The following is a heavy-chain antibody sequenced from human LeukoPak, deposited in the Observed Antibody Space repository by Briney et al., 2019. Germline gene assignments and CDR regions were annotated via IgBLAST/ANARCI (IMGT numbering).Heavy chain of an antibody. CDR1: GGSISSYY. J-gene: IGHJ4*02. CDR3: ARDGDGYTPYYFDY. D-gene: IGHD5-24*01. CDR2: IYYSGST. Sequence: SETLSLTCTVSGGSISSYYWSWIRQPPGKGLEWIGYIYYSGSTNYNPSLKSRVTISVDTSKNQFSLKLSSVTAADTAVYYCARDGDGYTPYYFDYWGQGTLVTVSS. V-gene: IGHV4-59*01.